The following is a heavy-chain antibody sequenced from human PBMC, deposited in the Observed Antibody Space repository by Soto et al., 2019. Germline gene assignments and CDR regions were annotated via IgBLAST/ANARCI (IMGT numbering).Heavy chain of an antibody. D-gene: IGHD3-16*01. CDR1: GFTVRSNY. CDR3: TSGVVPITY. J-gene: IGHJ4*02. CDR2: LYSNGSA. V-gene: IGHV3-53*01. Sequence: GGSLRLSCAASGFTVRSNYMTWVRQAPGKGLEWVSVLYSNGSAYYADSVRGRFSISRGNSKNTLYLQMDRLRAEDTAIYYCTSGVVPITYWGQGTLVTVSS.